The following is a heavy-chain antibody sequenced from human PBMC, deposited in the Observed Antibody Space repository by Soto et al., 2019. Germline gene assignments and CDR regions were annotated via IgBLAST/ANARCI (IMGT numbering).Heavy chain of an antibody. V-gene: IGHV1-2*02. CDR3: SRDYDKSGYDYFDP. D-gene: IGHD3-22*01. CDR2: IDPKSGGT. J-gene: IGHJ5*02. CDR1: GYSFTGHY. Sequence: ASVKVSCKASGYSFTGHYMHWVRQAPGQGLEWMGWIDPKSGGTNYAQKFQDRVTMTTDTSISTAYMDLSRLRSDDTAVYYCSRDYDKSGYDYFDPWGQRTLVTVSS.